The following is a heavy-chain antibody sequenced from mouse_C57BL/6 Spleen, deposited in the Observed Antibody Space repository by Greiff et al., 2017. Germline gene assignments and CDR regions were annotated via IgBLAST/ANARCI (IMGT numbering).Heavy chain of an antibody. J-gene: IGHJ3*01. CDR2: ISSGGSYT. CDR3: ARQKDTTGTSWFAY. V-gene: IGHV5-6*01. Sequence: EVQGVESGGDLVKPGGSLKLSCAASGFTFSSYGMSWVRQTPDKRLEWVATISSGGSYTYYPDSVKGRFTISRDNAKNTLYLQMSSLKSEDTAMYYCARQKDTTGTSWFAYWGQGTLVTVSA. CDR1: GFTFSSYG. D-gene: IGHD1-1*01.